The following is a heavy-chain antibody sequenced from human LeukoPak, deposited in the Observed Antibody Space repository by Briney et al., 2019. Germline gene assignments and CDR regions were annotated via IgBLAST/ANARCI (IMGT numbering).Heavy chain of an antibody. J-gene: IGHJ4*02. CDR2: ISGSGGST. CDR3: TKGTIWLPFDY. D-gene: IGHD5-18*01. Sequence: GGSLRLSCAASGFTFSSYWMHWVRQAPGKGLVWVSAISGSGGSTYYADSVKGRFTISRDNSKNTLYLQMNSLRAEDTAVYYCTKGTIWLPFDYWGQGTLVTVSS. V-gene: IGHV3-23*01. CDR1: GFTFSSYW.